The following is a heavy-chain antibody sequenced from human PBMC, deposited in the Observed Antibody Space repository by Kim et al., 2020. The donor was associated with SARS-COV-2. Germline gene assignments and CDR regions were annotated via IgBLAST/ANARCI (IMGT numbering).Heavy chain of an antibody. CDR1: GFTFSSYE. V-gene: IGHV3-48*03. CDR3: AREMGCSGGSCYWYYYYYGMDV. J-gene: IGHJ6*02. D-gene: IGHD2-15*01. Sequence: GGSLRLSCAASGFTFSSYEMNWVRQAPGKGLEWVSYISSSGSTIYYADSVKGRFTISRDNAKNSLYLQMNSLRAEDTAVYYCAREMGCSGGSCYWYYYYYGMDVWGQGTTVTVSS. CDR2: ISSSGSTI.